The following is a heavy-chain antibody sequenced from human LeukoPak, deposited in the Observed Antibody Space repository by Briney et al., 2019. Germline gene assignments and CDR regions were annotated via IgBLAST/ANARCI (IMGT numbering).Heavy chain of an antibody. V-gene: IGHV3-53*05. J-gene: IGHJ5*02. CDR3: ARNWFDP. Sequence: PGGSLRLSCAASGFTVSSDYMSWVRQAPGKGLEWVSVIYSGGSTYYADSVMGRFTISRDKSKNTVYLQMNSLRFEDTAMYYCARNWFDPWGQGTLVTVSS. CDR1: GFTVSSDY. CDR2: IYSGGST.